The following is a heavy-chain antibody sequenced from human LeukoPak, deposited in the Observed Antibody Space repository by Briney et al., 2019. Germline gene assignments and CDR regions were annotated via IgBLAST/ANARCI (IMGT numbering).Heavy chain of an antibody. J-gene: IGHJ4*02. CDR2: VYYSGST. D-gene: IGHD3-16*01. CDR3: ARLITAFQAFDS. V-gene: IGHV4-39*01. CDR1: GGSISTSGSY. Sequence: SETLSLMCTLSGGSISTSGSYWAWIRQPPGKGLEWFANVYYSGSTYYNSSLKSRVTISADTSKNQFSLNLSSVTAADTAVYYCARLITAFQAFDSWGQGTLVTVSS.